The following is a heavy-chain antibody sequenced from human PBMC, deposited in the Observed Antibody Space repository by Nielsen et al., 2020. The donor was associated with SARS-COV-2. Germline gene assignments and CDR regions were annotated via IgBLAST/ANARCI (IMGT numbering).Heavy chain of an antibody. CDR1: GFIFTDAW. CDR2: IKSKSDGGTT. D-gene: IGHD1-1*01. CDR3: TTAPELELIPFDY. Sequence: GGSLRLSCTASGFIFTDAWMTWVRQAPGKGLEWVGRIKSKSDGGTTDNAAPVKGRFTISRDDSKNTLYLQMNSLKTEDTAVYYCTTAPELELIPFDYWGQGTLVTVSS. J-gene: IGHJ4*02. V-gene: IGHV3-15*01.